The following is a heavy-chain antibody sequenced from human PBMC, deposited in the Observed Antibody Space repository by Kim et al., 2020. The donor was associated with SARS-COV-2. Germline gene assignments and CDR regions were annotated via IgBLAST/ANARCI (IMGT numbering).Heavy chain of an antibody. CDR1: GGSISSGGYY. D-gene: IGHD2-15*01. V-gene: IGHV4-31*03. CDR3: ARVGAPGYSIDY. J-gene: IGHJ4*02. CDR2: IYYSGST. Sequence: SETLSLTCTVSGGSISSGGYYWSWIRQHPGKGLEWIGYIYYSGSTYYNPSLKSRVTISVDTSKNQFSLKLSSVTAADTAVYYCARVGAPGYSIDYWGQGTLVTVSS.